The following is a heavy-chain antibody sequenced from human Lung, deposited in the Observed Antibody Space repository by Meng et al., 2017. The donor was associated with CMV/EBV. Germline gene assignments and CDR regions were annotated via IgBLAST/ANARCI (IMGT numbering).Heavy chain of an antibody. J-gene: IGHJ4*02. Sequence: GESLKISCAGSGFTISNAKISWVRQAPGKGLEWVARIKPTTEHETIDYAAPVEGRFTISRDDSRNTVYLQMNSLKSEDTAVYFCTTVNWNYDDYWGQGTVVTFSS. CDR2: IKPTTEHETI. CDR3: TTVNWNYDDY. D-gene: IGHD1-1*01. V-gene: IGHV3-15*01. CDR1: GFTISNAK.